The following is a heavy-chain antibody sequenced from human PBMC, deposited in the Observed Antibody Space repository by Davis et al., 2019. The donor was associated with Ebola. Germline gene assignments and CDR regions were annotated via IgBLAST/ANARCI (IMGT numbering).Heavy chain of an antibody. D-gene: IGHD4-17*01. Sequence: MPSETLSLTCAVYGGSFSGYYWSWIRQPPGKGLEWIGEINHSGSTNYNPSLKSRVTISVDTSKNQFSLKLSSVTAADTAVYYCARGNYGDYIVLSYYNMDVWGQGTTVTVSS. J-gene: IGHJ6*02. V-gene: IGHV4-34*01. CDR1: GGSFSGYY. CDR3: ARGNYGDYIVLSYYNMDV. CDR2: INHSGST.